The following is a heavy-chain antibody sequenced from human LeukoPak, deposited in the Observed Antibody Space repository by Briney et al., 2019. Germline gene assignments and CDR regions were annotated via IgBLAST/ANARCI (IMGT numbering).Heavy chain of an antibody. CDR2: ISGDGGST. J-gene: IGHJ4*02. Sequence: GGFLRLSSASSGFTFDDYAMRWVRQAPGKGVGWVSLISGDGGSTYYADSVKGRFTISRDNSKNSLYLQMNSLRTEDTALYYCAKDWTPGYWGQGTLVTVSS. D-gene: IGHD3/OR15-3a*01. CDR3: AKDWTPGY. CDR1: GFTFDDYA. V-gene: IGHV3-43*02.